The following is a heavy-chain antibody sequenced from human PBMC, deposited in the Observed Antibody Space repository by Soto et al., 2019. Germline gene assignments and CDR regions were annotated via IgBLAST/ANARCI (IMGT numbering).Heavy chain of an antibody. CDR2: IYCSGST. CDR3: ARVDALRYFDWLDYYGMDV. CDR1: GGSISSGGYY. D-gene: IGHD3-9*01. J-gene: IGHJ6*02. Sequence: SETLSLTCTVSGGSISSGGYYWSWIRQHPGKGLEWIGYIYCSGSTYYNPSLKSRVTISVDTSKNQFSLKLSSVTAADTAVYYCARVDALRYFDWLDYYGMDVWGQGTTVTVS. V-gene: IGHV4-31*03.